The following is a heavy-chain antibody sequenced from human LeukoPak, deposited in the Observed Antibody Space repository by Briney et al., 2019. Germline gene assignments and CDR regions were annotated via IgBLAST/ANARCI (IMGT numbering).Heavy chain of an antibody. CDR1: GFTFSSYS. Sequence: GGSLRLSCAASGFTFSSYSMNWVRQAPGKGLEWVSAISGSGGSTYYADSVKGRFTISRDNSKNTLYLQMNSLRAEDTAVYYCAKGIAAADPYYYYYMDVWGKGTTVTVSS. V-gene: IGHV3-23*01. D-gene: IGHD6-13*01. CDR2: ISGSGGST. J-gene: IGHJ6*03. CDR3: AKGIAAADPYYYYYMDV.